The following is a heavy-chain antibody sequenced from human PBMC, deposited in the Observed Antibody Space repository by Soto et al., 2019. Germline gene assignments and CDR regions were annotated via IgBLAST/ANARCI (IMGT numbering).Heavy chain of an antibody. J-gene: IGHJ6*03. CDR1: GFSLSNARMG. V-gene: IGHV2-26*01. CDR2: ILSNDEK. D-gene: IGHD3-22*01. CDR3: ARMLAVNYYYYYMDL. Sequence: QVTLKESGPVLVKPTETLTLTCTVSGFSLSNARMGVSWIRQPPGKALEWLAHILSNDEKSYSTSLKTRLTNSMDTTKSQVVLNMTNTDPVDTATYYCARMLAVNYYYYYMDLWGKGTTVTVSS.